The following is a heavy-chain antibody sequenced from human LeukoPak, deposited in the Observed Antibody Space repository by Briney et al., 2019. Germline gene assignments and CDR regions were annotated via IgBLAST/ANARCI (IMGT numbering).Heavy chain of an antibody. D-gene: IGHD3-10*01. Sequence: ASVKVSCKASGYSFTSYYMHWVRQAPGQGLEWMGWINPNSGGTNYAQKFQGRVTMTRDTSISTAYMELSRLRSDDTAVYYCARDLSYGSGSYGYGMDVWGQGTTVTVSS. CDR1: GYSFTSYY. J-gene: IGHJ6*02. CDR3: ARDLSYGSGSYGYGMDV. CDR2: INPNSGGT. V-gene: IGHV1-2*02.